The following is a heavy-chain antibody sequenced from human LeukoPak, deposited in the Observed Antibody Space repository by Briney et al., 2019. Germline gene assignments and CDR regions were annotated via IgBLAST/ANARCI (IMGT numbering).Heavy chain of an antibody. Sequence: GGSLRLSCAATGFTFSNYTLHWVRQAPGKGPDWVSSISGSGGSTYYADAVKGRFTISRDNSKNTLYLQMNSLRAEDTAVYYCAKDKYSSSTELDYWGQGTLVTVSS. CDR1: GFTFSNYT. CDR2: ISGSGGST. D-gene: IGHD6-6*01. CDR3: AKDKYSSSTELDY. V-gene: IGHV3-23*01. J-gene: IGHJ4*02.